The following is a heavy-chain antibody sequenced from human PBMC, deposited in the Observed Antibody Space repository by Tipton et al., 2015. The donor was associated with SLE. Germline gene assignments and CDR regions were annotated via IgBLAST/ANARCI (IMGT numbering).Heavy chain of an antibody. J-gene: IGHJ4*02. V-gene: IGHV3-30-3*01. CDR2: ISYDGSNK. CDR1: GFTFSSYA. Sequence: RSLRLSCAASGFTFSSYAMHWVRQAPGKGLEWGAVISYDGSNKYYADSVKGRFTISRDNAKNSLYLQMNSLRAEDTAVYYCASSEYAGFDYWGQGTLVTVSS. D-gene: IGHD2-8*01. CDR3: ASSEYAGFDY.